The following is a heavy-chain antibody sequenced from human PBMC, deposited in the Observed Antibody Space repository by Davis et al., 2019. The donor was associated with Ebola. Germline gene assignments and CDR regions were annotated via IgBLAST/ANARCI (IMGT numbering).Heavy chain of an antibody. CDR3: ARGIAAQRKNWFDP. D-gene: IGHD6-13*01. V-gene: IGHV1-69*04. CDR1: GGTFSSYA. CDR2: IIPILGIA. Sequence: SVKVSCKASGGTFSSYAISWVRQAPGQGLEWMGRIIPILGIANYAQKFQGRVTITADKSTSTAYMELSSLRSEDTAVYYCARGIAAQRKNWFDPWGQGTLVTVSS. J-gene: IGHJ5*02.